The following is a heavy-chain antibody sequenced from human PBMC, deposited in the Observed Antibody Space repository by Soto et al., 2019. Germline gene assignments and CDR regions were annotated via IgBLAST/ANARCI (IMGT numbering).Heavy chain of an antibody. CDR1: GDTFDTYD. Sequence: GASVKVSCKASGDTFDTYDINWVRQATGQGLEWMGWMNPSSANTGYAQNFQGRVTMTRNTSISTAYMELSSLRSDDTAVYYCARDRAHRETIVATSTSKRFDPWGQGTLVTVSS. D-gene: IGHD2-21*01. CDR2: MNPSSANT. J-gene: IGHJ5*02. CDR3: ARDRAHRETIVATSTSKRFDP. V-gene: IGHV1-8*01.